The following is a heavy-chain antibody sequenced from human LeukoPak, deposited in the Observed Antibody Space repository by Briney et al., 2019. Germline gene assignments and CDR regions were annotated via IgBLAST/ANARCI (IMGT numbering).Heavy chain of an antibody. J-gene: IGHJ3*02. Sequence: ASVKLSCKASGYTFTGYYMHWVRQAPGQGLEWTGWINPSGGGTNYAQKFQGRVTMTRDTSLSTAYMELSRLRSDDTAVYYCARLTYHDFWSGYTYASDIWGQGTMVTASS. V-gene: IGHV1-2*02. CDR2: INPSGGGT. CDR1: GYTFTGYY. CDR3: ARLTYHDFWSGYTYASDI. D-gene: IGHD3-3*01.